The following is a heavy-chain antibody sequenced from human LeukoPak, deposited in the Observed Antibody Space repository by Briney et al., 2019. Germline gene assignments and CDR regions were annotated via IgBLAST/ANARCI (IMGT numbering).Heavy chain of an antibody. Sequence: PGGSLRLSCAASGFTFSSYAMHWVRQAPGKGLEWVAVISYDGSNKYYADSVKGRFTISRDNSKNTLYLQMNSLRAEDTAVYYCAREALVRGVIIVENFDYWGQGTLVTVSS. CDR3: AREALVRGVIIVENFDY. D-gene: IGHD3-10*02. J-gene: IGHJ4*02. CDR2: ISYDGSNK. V-gene: IGHV3-30-3*01. CDR1: GFTFSSYA.